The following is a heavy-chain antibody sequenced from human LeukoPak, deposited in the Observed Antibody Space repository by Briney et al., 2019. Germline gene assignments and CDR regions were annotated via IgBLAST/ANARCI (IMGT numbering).Heavy chain of an antibody. CDR2: INHSGST. CDR1: GGSFSGYY. V-gene: IGHV4-34*01. CDR3: ARRLAGPTYFDY. Sequence: PSETLSLTCAVYGGSFSGYYWSWLRQPPGKGLEWIGEINHSGSTNYNPSLKSRVTISVDTSKNQFSLKLSSVTAADTAVYYSARRLAGPTYFDYWGQGTLVTVSS. J-gene: IGHJ4*02. D-gene: IGHD6-19*01.